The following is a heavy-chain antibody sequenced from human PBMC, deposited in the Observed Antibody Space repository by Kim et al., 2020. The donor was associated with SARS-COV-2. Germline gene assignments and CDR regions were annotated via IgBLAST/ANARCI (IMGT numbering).Heavy chain of an antibody. D-gene: IGHD6-19*01. V-gene: IGHV3-30*18. CDR2: ISHDGRNR. J-gene: IGHJ4*02. CDR3: AKDEGGGWDYIGDY. Sequence: GGSLRLSCVASGFTFSSFGMHWVRQAPGKGLAWVAVISHDGRNRFYAESVRGRFTISRDNSGNTLYLQMNSLRVDDTAVYYCAKDEGGGWDYIGDYWGEG. CDR1: GFTFSSFG.